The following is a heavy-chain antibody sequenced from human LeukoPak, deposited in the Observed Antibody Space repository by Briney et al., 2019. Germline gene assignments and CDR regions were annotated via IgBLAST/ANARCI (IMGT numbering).Heavy chain of an antibody. D-gene: IGHD3-16*01. V-gene: IGHV3-11*04. CDR1: GFTFSDFY. CDR2: IVPSGSTT. CDR3: ARTCPNYEPWTNDAFDI. J-gene: IGHJ3*02. Sequence: PGGSLRLSCAASGFTFSDFYMTWIRQAPGKGLEWVSYIVPSGSTTYYADSVKGRFTISRDNAENSLYLQMNSLRAEDTAVYYCARTCPNYEPWTNDAFDIWGQGTMVTVSS.